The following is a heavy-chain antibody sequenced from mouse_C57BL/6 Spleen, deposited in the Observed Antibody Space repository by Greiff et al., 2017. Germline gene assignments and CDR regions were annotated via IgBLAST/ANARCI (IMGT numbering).Heavy chain of an antibody. D-gene: IGHD2-3*01. CDR1: GYAFSSSW. Sequence: QVQLKESGPELVKPGASVKISCKASGYAFSSSWMNWVKQRPGKGLEWIGRIYPGDGDTNYNGKFKGKATLTADKSSSTAYMQLSSLTSEDSAVYFCAEDGYYLAYWGQGTLVTVSA. CDR2: IYPGDGDT. CDR3: AEDGYYLAY. V-gene: IGHV1-82*01. J-gene: IGHJ3*01.